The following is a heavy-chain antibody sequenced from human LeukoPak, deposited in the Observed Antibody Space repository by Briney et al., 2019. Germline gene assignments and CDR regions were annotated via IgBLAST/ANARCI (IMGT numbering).Heavy chain of an antibody. J-gene: IGHJ4*02. CDR1: GFTDSSNY. CDR3: ARGPTYYYDISEGYFDY. D-gene: IGHD3-22*01. V-gene: IGHV3-53*01. CDR2: IYSGVDT. Sequence: GASLRLSCAASGFTDSSNYISWVHQAPGKGLEWVSIIYSGVDTYYANSVKGRFTMSRDNSKNTLYLQMNSLRAEDTAVYYCARGPTYYYDISEGYFDYWGQGTLVTVSS.